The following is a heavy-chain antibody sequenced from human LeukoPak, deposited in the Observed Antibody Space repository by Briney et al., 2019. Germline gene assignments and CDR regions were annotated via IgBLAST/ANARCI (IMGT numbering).Heavy chain of an antibody. CDR2: INPNSGGT. Sequence: GASVKVSCKASGYTFTGYYMHWVRQAPGQGLEWMGWINPNSGGTNYAQKFQGRVTMTRDTSISTAYMELSRLRSDDTAVYYCARDRDRSHYRSVGYWGQGTLVTVSS. CDR3: ARDRDRSHYRSVGY. CDR1: GYTFTGYY. D-gene: IGHD6-25*01. J-gene: IGHJ4*02. V-gene: IGHV1-2*02.